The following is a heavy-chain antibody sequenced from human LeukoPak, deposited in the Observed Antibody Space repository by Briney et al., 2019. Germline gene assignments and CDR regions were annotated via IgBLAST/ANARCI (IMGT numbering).Heavy chain of an antibody. CDR1: GGSISSYY. Sequence: SETLSLTCTVSGGSISSYYWSWIRQPAGKGLEWIGRIYTSGSTNYNPSLKSRVTMSVDTSKNQFSLKLSSVTAADTAVYYRARSRPYCSGGSCYSEFAFDIWGQGTMVTVSS. V-gene: IGHV4-4*07. CDR3: ARSRPYCSGGSCYSEFAFDI. CDR2: IYTSGST. J-gene: IGHJ3*02. D-gene: IGHD2-15*01.